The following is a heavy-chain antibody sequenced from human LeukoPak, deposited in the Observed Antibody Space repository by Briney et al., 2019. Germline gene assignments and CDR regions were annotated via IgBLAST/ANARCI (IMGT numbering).Heavy chain of an antibody. V-gene: IGHV3-23*01. CDR3: AKDHGTGWFLFPDY. Sequence: PGGSLRLSCAGSGFSFSSHGMNWVRQAPGKGLEWVSGISPSGDITYYTDSVRGRFTISRDNFKNTLSLQVNSLRAEDTAVYYCAKDHGTGWFLFPDYWGQGTLVTVSS. J-gene: IGHJ4*02. CDR2: ISPSGDIT. CDR1: GFSFSSHG. D-gene: IGHD3-9*01.